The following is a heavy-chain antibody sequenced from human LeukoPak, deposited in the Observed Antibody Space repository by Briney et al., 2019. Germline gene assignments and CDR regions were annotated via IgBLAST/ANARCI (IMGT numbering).Heavy chain of an antibody. V-gene: IGHV4-61*01. CDR3: AGDYSGIPNRFDP. CDR2: IYYSGST. CDR1: GGSVSSGSYY. Sequence: SETLSLTCTVSGGSVSSGSYYWSWIRQPPGKGLEWIGYIYYSGSTNYNPSLKSRVSISVDTSKNQFSLKLNSVTAADTAVYYCAGDYSGIPNRFDPWGQGTLVTVSS. D-gene: IGHD1-26*01. J-gene: IGHJ5*02.